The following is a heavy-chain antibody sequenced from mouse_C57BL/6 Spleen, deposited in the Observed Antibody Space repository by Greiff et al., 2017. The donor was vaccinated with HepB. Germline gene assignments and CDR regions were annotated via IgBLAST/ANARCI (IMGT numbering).Heavy chain of an antibody. CDR3: ARPSRTAQDPFAY. Sequence: QVQLQQPGAELVRPEPSVKLSCKASGYTFTSYWMHWVKQRPGQGLEWIGVIDPSDSYTNYNQKFKGKATLTVDTSSSTAYMQLSSLTSEDSAVYYCARPSRTAQDPFAYWGQGTLVTVSA. CDR1: GYTFTSYW. CDR2: IDPSDSYT. D-gene: IGHD3-2*02. J-gene: IGHJ3*01. V-gene: IGHV1-59*01.